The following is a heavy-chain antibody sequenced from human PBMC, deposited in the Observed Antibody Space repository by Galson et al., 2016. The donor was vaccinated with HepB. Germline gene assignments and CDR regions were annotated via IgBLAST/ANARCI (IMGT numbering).Heavy chain of an antibody. D-gene: IGHD1-26*01. J-gene: IGHJ4*02. V-gene: IGHV3-74*03. CDR2: ISSDGLTT. CDR1: GFTFRTYW. Sequence: LRLSCAASGFTFRTYWMHWVRQSPGMGLVWVSRISSDGLTTTYADSGKGRFTISRDNGRNTLYLQMNSLRAEDTGVYYCARDQTRRGPTTFDNWGQGTLVTVSS. CDR3: ARDQTRRGPTTFDN.